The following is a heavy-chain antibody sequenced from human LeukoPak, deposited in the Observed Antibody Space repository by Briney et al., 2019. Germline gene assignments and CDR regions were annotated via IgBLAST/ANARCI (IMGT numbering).Heavy chain of an antibody. CDR3: ARESTAFGATHHIVYYFDY. D-gene: IGHD2-21*01. CDR2: IYTSGST. Sequence: PSETLSLTCTVSGGSISSYYWSWIRQPAGKGLEWIGRIYTSGSTNYNPSLKSRVTMSVDTSKNQFSLKLSSVTAADTAVYYCARESTAFGATHHIVYYFDYWGQGTLVTVSS. V-gene: IGHV4-4*07. CDR1: GGSISSYY. J-gene: IGHJ4*02.